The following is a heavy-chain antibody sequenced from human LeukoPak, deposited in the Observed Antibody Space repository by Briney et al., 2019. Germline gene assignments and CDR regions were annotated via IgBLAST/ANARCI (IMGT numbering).Heavy chain of an antibody. V-gene: IGHV3-21*01. CDR1: GFTFSSYS. D-gene: IGHD2-2*01. Sequence: GGSLRLSCAASGFTFSSYSMNWVRQASGKGLEWVSSISSSSSYIYYADSVKGRFTISRDNAKNSLYLQMNSLRAEDTAVYYCARDPIVVVPAADDDAFDIWGQGTMVTVSS. CDR3: ARDPIVVVPAADDDAFDI. CDR2: ISSSSSYI. J-gene: IGHJ3*02.